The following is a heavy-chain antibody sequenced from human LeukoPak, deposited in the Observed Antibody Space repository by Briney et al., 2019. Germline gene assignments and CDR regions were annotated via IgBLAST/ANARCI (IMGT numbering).Heavy chain of an antibody. D-gene: IGHD3-10*01. CDR3: ARLVLLWFGESEGGFDP. Sequence: ASAKVSCKASGYTFTSYDINWVRQATGQGLEWMGWMNPNSGNTGYAQKFQGRVTMTRNTSISTAYMELSSLRSEDTAVYYCARLVLLWFGESEGGFDPWGQGTLVTVSS. V-gene: IGHV1-8*01. CDR2: MNPNSGNT. CDR1: GYTFTSYD. J-gene: IGHJ5*02.